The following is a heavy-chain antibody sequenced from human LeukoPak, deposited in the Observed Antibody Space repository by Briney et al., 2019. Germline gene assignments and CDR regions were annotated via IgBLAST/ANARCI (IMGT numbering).Heavy chain of an antibody. CDR3: AKDPRGLDGFDI. J-gene: IGHJ3*02. V-gene: IGHV3-23*01. CDR1: GFTFSSYA. Sequence: GGSLRLSCAASGFTFSSYAMSWVRQAPGKGLEWVSAISGSGGSTYYADSVKGRFTISRDNSKNTLYLQMNSLGAEDTAVYYCAKDPRGLDGFDIWGQGTMVTVSS. CDR2: ISGSGGST. D-gene: IGHD3-10*01.